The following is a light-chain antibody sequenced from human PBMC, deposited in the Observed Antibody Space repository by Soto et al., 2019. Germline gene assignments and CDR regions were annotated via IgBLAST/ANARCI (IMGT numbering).Light chain of an antibody. CDR3: HQYGTAPLT. CDR1: QSVAANY. Sequence: VVLTHSPGTLALSPGETATLSCGASQSVAANYLAWYQQKRGQAPRLLIYGASSRATGIPDRFSGRGSGTDFTLTISRLEPEDFSVYYCHQYGTAPLTFGPGTKVDIK. J-gene: IGKJ3*01. V-gene: IGKV3-20*01. CDR2: GAS.